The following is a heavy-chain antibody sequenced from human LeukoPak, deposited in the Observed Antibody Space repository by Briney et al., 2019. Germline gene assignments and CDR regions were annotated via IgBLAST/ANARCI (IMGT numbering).Heavy chain of an antibody. CDR2: ISYDGTNK. Sequence: GGSLRLSCAASGFTFSDYAMHWVRQAPGKGLEWVALISYDGTNKYYADSVKGRFTISRDNSKNTLYLQVNSLRAEDTAVYYCARDPDDVRYTSRSLIAWGQGTLVTVSS. V-gene: IGHV3-30-3*01. CDR1: GFTFSDYA. D-gene: IGHD1-1*01. CDR3: ARDPDDVRYTSRSLIA. J-gene: IGHJ4*02.